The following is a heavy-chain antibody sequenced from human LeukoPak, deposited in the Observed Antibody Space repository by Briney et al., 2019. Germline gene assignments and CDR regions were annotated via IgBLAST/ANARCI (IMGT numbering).Heavy chain of an antibody. V-gene: IGHV4-59*01. Sequence: ETLSLTCTVAGVSISRYYWSWVRQPPGRRREWIRYIYYSGSTNYNPSLKSRVTTSVVTSKTQFSLRLSSVTAAETAIYDCARANYFDYWGQGTLVTVSS. J-gene: IGHJ4*02. CDR2: IYYSGST. CDR1: GVSISRYY. CDR3: ARANYFDY.